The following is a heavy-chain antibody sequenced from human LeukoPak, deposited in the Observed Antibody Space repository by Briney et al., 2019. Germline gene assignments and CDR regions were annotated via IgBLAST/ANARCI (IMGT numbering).Heavy chain of an antibody. CDR1: AYTFTSYN. Sequence: ASVKVSCKASAYTFTSYNINWVRQATGQGLEWMGWMNPNSGNTGYAQKFQGRVTMTRNTSISTAYMELSSLTSEDTAVYYCARDGSGSYYVRGWFDPWGQGTLVTVSS. CDR2: MNPNSGNT. D-gene: IGHD3-10*01. V-gene: IGHV1-8*01. CDR3: ARDGSGSYYVRGWFDP. J-gene: IGHJ5*02.